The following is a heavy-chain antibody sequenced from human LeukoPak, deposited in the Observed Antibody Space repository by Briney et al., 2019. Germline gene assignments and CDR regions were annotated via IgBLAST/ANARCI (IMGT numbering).Heavy chain of an antibody. CDR2: VYNTGST. J-gene: IGHJ4*02. D-gene: IGHD5-12*01. CDR1: GGSISTYY. CDR3: ARAVGDSGYGRYFDY. Sequence: SETLSLTCTVSGGSISTYYWSWIRQPPGKGLEWIGNVYNTGSTNYNPSLESRVTISVDTSKNHFSLRLSSVTAADTAVYYCARAVGDSGYGRYFDYWGQGTLVTVSS. V-gene: IGHV4-59*01.